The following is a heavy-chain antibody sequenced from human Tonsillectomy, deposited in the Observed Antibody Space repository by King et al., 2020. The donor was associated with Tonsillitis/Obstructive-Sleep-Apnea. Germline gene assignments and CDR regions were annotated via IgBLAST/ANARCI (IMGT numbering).Heavy chain of an antibody. D-gene: IGHD2-2*01. J-gene: IGHJ3*02. CDR2: IKQDGSEQ. Sequence: VQLVESGGGLVQPGGSLRLSCAASGVTFSRYYMNWVRQAPGKGLEWVANIKQDGSEQYNVDSVRGRITISRDNAKNSLYLQMNSLRAEDTALYYCARDLGYCTSASCYAGFDIWGQGTMVTVSS. CDR3: ARDLGYCTSASCYAGFDI. V-gene: IGHV3-7*04. CDR1: GVTFSRYY.